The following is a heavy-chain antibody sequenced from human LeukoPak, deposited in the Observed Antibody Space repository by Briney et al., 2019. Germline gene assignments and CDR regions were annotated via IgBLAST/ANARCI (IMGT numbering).Heavy chain of an antibody. CDR3: ARESHYDILTGYYWVAGMDV. J-gene: IGHJ6*04. Sequence: PSETLSLTCTVSGASISSSLHYWAWIRQHPGKGLEWIGYIYYSGSTYYNPSLKSRVTISVDTSKNQFSLKLSSVTAADTAVYYCARESHYDILTGYYWVAGMDVWGKGTTVTVSS. V-gene: IGHV4-31*03. CDR2: IYYSGST. D-gene: IGHD3-9*01. CDR1: GASISSSLHY.